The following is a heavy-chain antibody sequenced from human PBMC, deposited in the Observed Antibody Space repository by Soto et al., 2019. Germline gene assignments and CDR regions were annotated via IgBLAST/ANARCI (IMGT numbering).Heavy chain of an antibody. CDR1: GFNFDDYA. CDR3: AKDLGRYYDSSGTDAFDI. D-gene: IGHD3-22*01. J-gene: IGHJ3*02. V-gene: IGHV3-9*01. Sequence: EVQLVESGGDRVQPGRSLRLSCAASGFNFDDYAMQWVRQAPGKGLEWVSGISSNSVNIGYADSVKGRFTIFRDNAKSSLYLQMNSLRAEDTALYYCAKDLGRYYDSSGTDAFDIWGQGTMVTVSS. CDR2: ISSNSVNI.